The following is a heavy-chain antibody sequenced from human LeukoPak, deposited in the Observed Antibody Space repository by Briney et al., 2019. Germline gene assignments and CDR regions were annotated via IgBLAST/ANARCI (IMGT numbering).Heavy chain of an antibody. CDR2: IYTSGST. CDR1: GGSISSGSYY. CDR3: ARGVVVPAAPSWFDP. V-gene: IGHV4-61*02. J-gene: IGHJ5*02. Sequence: PSQTLSLTCTVSGGSISSGSYYWSWIRQPAGKGLEWIGRIYTSGSTNYNPSLKSRVTISVDTSKNQFSLKLSSVTAADTAVYYCARGVVVPAAPSWFDPWGHGTLVTVSS. D-gene: IGHD2-2*01.